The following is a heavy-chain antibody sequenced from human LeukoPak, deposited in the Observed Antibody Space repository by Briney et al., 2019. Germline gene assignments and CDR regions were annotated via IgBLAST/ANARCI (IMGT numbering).Heavy chain of an antibody. Sequence: PGGSLRLSCAASGFTFSSYWMSWVRQAPGKGLEWVANIKQDGSEKYYVDSVKGRFTISRDNAKNSLYLQMNSLRAEDTAVYYCAYGSKGWGSVRAFDIWGQGTMVTVSS. CDR3: AYGSKGWGSVRAFDI. V-gene: IGHV3-7*01. J-gene: IGHJ3*02. CDR1: GFTFSSYW. CDR2: IKQDGSEK. D-gene: IGHD7-27*01.